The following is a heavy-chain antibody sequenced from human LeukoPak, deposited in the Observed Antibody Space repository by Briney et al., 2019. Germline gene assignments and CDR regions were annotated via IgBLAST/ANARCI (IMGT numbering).Heavy chain of an antibody. V-gene: IGHV3-23*01. Sequence: GGSLRLSCAASGFTFSSYAMSWVRQAPGKGLECVSAISGSGGSTYYADSVKGRFTISRDNSKNTMYLQMNSLRAEDTAVYYCAKVVASYDSSGYNDYWGQGTLVTVSS. CDR3: AKVVASYDSSGYNDY. CDR1: GFTFSSYA. D-gene: IGHD3-22*01. CDR2: ISGSGGST. J-gene: IGHJ4*02.